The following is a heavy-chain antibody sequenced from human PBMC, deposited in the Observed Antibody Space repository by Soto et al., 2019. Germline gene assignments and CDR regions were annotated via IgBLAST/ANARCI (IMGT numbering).Heavy chain of an antibody. CDR1: GGTFSSYT. J-gene: IGHJ5*02. D-gene: IGHD3-10*02. V-gene: IGHV1-69*04. CDR3: AREPPMFPNCFDP. Sequence: ASVKVSCKASGGTFSSYTISWVRQAPGQGLEWMGRIIPILGIANYAQKFQGRVAITADKSTSTAYMELSSLRSEDTAVYYCAREPPMFPNCFDPWGQGTLSTVSS. CDR2: IIPILGIA.